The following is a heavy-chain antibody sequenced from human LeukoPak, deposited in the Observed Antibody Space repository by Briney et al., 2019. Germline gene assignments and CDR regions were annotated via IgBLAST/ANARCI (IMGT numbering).Heavy chain of an antibody. D-gene: IGHD4-23*01. J-gene: IGHJ4*02. Sequence: ASVKVSCKASGYTFRSHALTWVRQAPGQGLEWMGWVSPYTGHTEYAQTFQGRVTMTADTSTTTSYLELRSLRSDDTAMYFCARESDYGGNYYYLDSWGQGTLVTVSS. CDR1: GYTFRSHA. CDR2: VSPYTGHT. CDR3: ARESDYGGNYYYLDS. V-gene: IGHV1-18*04.